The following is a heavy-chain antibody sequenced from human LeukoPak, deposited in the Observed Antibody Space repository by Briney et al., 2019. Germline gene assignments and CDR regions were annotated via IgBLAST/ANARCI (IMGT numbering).Heavy chain of an antibody. V-gene: IGHV3-30*18. Sequence: AGGSLRLSCAASGFTFSSYGMHWVRQAPGKGLEWVAVISHDGSNKYYADSVKGRFTISRDNSKNTLYLQMNSLRAEDTAVYYCAKSRAITIFGVVIGPVDYWGQGTLVTVSS. CDR3: AKSRAITIFGVVIGPVDY. CDR2: ISHDGSNK. J-gene: IGHJ4*02. D-gene: IGHD3-3*01. CDR1: GFTFSSYG.